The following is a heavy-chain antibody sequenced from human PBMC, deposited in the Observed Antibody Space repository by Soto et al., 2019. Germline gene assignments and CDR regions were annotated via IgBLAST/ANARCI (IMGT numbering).Heavy chain of an antibody. Sequence: GGSLRLSCAASGFTFSNAWMNWVRQAPGKGLEWVGRIKSKTDGGTTDYAAPVKGRFTISRDDSKNTLYLQMNSLKTEDKAVYYCTTDSGWPQSYFDYRGQGTLVTVSS. J-gene: IGHJ4*02. CDR1: GFTFSNAW. D-gene: IGHD2-15*01. CDR2: IKSKTDGGTT. CDR3: TTDSGWPQSYFDY. V-gene: IGHV3-15*07.